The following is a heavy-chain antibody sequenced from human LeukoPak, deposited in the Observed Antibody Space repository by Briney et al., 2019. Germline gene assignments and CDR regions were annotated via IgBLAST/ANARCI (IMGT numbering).Heavy chain of an antibody. CDR2: MNPNSGGT. CDR1: GYTFTDYY. CDR3: ARADSGGSAFEY. J-gene: IGHJ4*02. D-gene: IGHD2-15*01. V-gene: IGHV1-2*02. Sequence: ASVTVSCKASGYTFTDYYMHWVRQVPGQGLEWVGWMNPNSGGTNYAQKLQGRVTMTGDTSITTAYMELSRLRFDDTAVYYCARADSGGSAFEYWGQGTLVTVSS.